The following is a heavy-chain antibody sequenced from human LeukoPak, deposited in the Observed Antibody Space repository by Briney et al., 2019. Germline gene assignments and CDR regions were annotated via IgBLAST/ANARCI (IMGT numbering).Heavy chain of an antibody. CDR3: ARVAFSVSYYVRAFDI. Sequence: SETLSLTCTVSGYSISSGYYWGWIRQPPGKGLEWIGSIYHSGSTYYNPSLKSRVTISVDTSKNQFSLKLSSVTAADTAVYYCARVAFSVSYYVRAFDIWGQGTMVTVSS. CDR1: GYSISSGYY. D-gene: IGHD3-10*01. J-gene: IGHJ3*02. CDR2: IYHSGST. V-gene: IGHV4-38-2*02.